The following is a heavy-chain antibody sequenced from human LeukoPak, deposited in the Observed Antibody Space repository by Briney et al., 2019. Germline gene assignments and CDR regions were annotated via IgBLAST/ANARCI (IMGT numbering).Heavy chain of an antibody. D-gene: IGHD2-15*01. Sequence: PGGSLRLSCVASGFSFSIYTMTWFRQAPGKGLEWVSSISGSGEDTHFADSVKGRFTVSRNNSRNTLFLQMDSLRVEDTAVYHCAKAKGGLWGQGTLVTVSS. V-gene: IGHV3-23*01. CDR1: GFSFSIYT. J-gene: IGHJ4*02. CDR2: ISGSGEDT. CDR3: AKAKGGL.